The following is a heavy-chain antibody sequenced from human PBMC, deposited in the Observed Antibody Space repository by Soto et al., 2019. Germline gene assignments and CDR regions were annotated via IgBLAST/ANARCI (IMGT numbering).Heavy chain of an antibody. Sequence: EVQLVESGGGLVKPGGSLRLSCAASGFTFSSYSMNWVRQAPGKGLEWVSSISSSSSNIYYADAVKGRFTMSRDNAKNLVYLQMNTRGAEEKAVYYRGRDGGRRGGGYFDLWGRGTLVTVSS. D-gene: IGHD3-16*01. V-gene: IGHV3-21*06. CDR3: GRDGGRRGGGYFDL. CDR1: GFTFSSYS. CDR2: ISSSSSNI. J-gene: IGHJ2*01.